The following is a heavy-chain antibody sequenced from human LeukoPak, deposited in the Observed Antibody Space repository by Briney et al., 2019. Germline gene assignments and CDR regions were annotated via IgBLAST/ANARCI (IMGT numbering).Heavy chain of an antibody. J-gene: IGHJ4*02. D-gene: IGHD2-15*01. CDR2: INAGNGNT. CDR3: ARGNVVAATDFDY. V-gene: IGHV1-3*01. Sequence: ASVKVSCKASGYTFTSYAMHWVRQAPGLRLDWMGWINAGNGNTKYSQKFQGRVTITRDTSASTAFMELSSLRSEDTAVYYCARGNVVAATDFDYWGQGTLVTVSS. CDR1: GYTFTSYA.